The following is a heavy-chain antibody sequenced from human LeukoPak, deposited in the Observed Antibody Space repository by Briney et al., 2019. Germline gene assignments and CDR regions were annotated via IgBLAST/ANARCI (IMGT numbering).Heavy chain of an antibody. CDR2: IYYSGST. D-gene: IGHD3-22*01. Sequence: SETLSLTCTVSGHSISSCYWRGIRQPPGKAVEWIVYIYYSGSTNYNPSLKRRVTISVDTSKNQFSLKLSSVTAADTAVYYCARGSGRDSSGYYVDYWGQGTLVTVSS. V-gene: IGHV4-59*01. CDR1: GHSISSCY. J-gene: IGHJ4*02. CDR3: ARGSGRDSSGYYVDY.